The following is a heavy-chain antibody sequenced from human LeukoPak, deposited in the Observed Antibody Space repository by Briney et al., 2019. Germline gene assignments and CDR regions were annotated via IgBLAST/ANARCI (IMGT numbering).Heavy chain of an antibody. CDR1: GGSLSSYY. J-gene: IGHJ4*02. Sequence: PSETLSLTCTVSGGSLSSYYWSWIRQPPGKRLEWIGYIYYSGSTNYNPSLKSRVTISVDTSKNQFSLKLSSVTAADTAVYYCASGYSNYGGIFDYWGQGTLVTVSS. V-gene: IGHV4-59*01. CDR3: ASGYSNYGGIFDY. D-gene: IGHD4-11*01. CDR2: IYYSGST.